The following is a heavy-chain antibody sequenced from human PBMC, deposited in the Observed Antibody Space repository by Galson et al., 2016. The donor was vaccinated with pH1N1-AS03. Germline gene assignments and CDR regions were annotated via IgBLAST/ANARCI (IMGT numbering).Heavy chain of an antibody. CDR1: GYTFVNYG. Sequence: SVKVSCKASGYTFVNYGISWVRRAPGQGLEWMGWISGYDGHTGYANKLQGRVTMTRDNSTNTAYMEMRSLTSDDTAVYYCARDASGETYWGQGTLVTVSS. CDR3: ARDASGETY. J-gene: IGHJ4*02. V-gene: IGHV1-18*01. D-gene: IGHD2-15*01. CDR2: ISGYDGHT.